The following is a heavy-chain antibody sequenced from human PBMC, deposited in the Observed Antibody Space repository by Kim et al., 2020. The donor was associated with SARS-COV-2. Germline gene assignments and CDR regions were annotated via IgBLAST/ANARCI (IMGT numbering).Heavy chain of an antibody. CDR3: ARDRCSSTSPDIICV. CDR1: GYTFTGYY. J-gene: IGHJ6*02. D-gene: IGHD2-2*01. CDR2: INPNSGGT. V-gene: IGHV1-2*02. Sequence: ASVKVSCKASGYTFTGYYMHWVRQAPGQGLEWMGWINPNSGGTNYAQKFQGRVTMTRDTSISTAYMELSRLRSDDTAVYYCARDRCSSTSPDIICVWGQGTTVTVSS.